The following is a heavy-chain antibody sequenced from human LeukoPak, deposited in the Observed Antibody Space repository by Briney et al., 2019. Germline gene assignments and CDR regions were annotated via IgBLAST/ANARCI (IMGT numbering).Heavy chain of an antibody. J-gene: IGHJ4*02. CDR2: VKSKSDGGAT. V-gene: IGHV3-15*01. CDR3: SAYSGYAFDY. Sequence: GGSLRLSCATSGVTFSDAWMAWVRQAPGRGLEWVGLVKSKSDGGATDYAPAVEGRFTISTDDSKNTLYLQMSSLKTEDTAVYYCSAYSGYAFDYWGQGTLVTVSS. D-gene: IGHD5-12*01. CDR1: GVTFSDAW.